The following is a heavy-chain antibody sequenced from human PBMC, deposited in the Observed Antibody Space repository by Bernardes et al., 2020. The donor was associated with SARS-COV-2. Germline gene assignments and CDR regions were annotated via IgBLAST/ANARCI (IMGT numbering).Heavy chain of an antibody. D-gene: IGHD3-22*01. CDR3: ARAFLSGYYAFDI. CDR2: LWFDGRKQ. Sequence: GGSLRLSCTASGFTFRSYGMHWVRQAPGPGLAWVAVLWFDGRKQYFADSVKGRFTISRDNFKNTLFLQMNSLRAEDTAVYYCARAFLSGYYAFDIWGQGTTVTVS. J-gene: IGHJ3*02. V-gene: IGHV3-33*01. CDR1: GFTFRSYG.